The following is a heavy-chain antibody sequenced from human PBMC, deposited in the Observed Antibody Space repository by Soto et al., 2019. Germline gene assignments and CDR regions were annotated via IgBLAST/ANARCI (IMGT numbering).Heavy chain of an antibody. CDR3: ARDRGWGAAAGTAWFDP. Sequence: QVQLQESGPGLVKPSETLSLTCTVSGGSISRYYGSWIRQPPGKGMEWIGYIYYSGSTNYNPSLKSRVTISVDTSTNQFSLKLSSVTAADTAVYYCARDRGWGAAAGTAWFDPWGQGTLVTVSS. J-gene: IGHJ5*02. CDR1: GGSISRYY. V-gene: IGHV4-59*01. D-gene: IGHD6-13*01. CDR2: IYYSGST.